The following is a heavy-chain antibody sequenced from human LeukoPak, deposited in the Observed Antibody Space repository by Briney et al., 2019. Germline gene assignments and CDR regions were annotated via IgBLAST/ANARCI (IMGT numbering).Heavy chain of an antibody. CDR2: IIPIFGTA. Sequence: SVKVSCKASGGTFSSYSVSWLRQAPEQGLEWMGRIIPIFGTANYAQKFQGRVTITTDESTSTAYMELSSLRSEDTAVYYCASKHLRGYSYDPAEVYFDYWGQGTLVTVSS. J-gene: IGHJ4*02. V-gene: IGHV1-69*05. CDR1: GGTFSSYS. CDR3: ASKHLRGYSYDPAEVYFDY. D-gene: IGHD5-18*01.